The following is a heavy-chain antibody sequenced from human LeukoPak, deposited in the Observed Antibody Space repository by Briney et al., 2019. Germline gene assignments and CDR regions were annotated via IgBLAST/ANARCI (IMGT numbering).Heavy chain of an antibody. D-gene: IGHD6-19*01. CDR1: GGSISSGGYS. V-gene: IGHV4-30-2*01. Sequence: PSQTLSLTCAVSGGSISSGGYSWSWIRQPPGKGLEWIGYIYHSGSTYYNPSLKSRVTISVDTSKNQFSLKLSSVTAADTAVYYCARDPSHHSSGWLWGQGTLVTVSS. CDR2: IYHSGST. CDR3: ARDPSHHSSGWL. J-gene: IGHJ4*02.